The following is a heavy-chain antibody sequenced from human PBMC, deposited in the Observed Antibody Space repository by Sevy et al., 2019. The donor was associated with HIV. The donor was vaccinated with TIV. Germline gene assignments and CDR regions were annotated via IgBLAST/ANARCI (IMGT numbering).Heavy chain of an antibody. J-gene: IGHJ4*02. CDR1: GGSISGSNYY. CDR2: IDFSGSA. CDR3: ARQDIIVSSSPRSKTLHY. D-gene: IGHD2-2*01. Sequence: SETLSLICTVSGGSISGSNYYWGWIHQPPGEGLEWIGSIDFSGSAYNNPSLNSRVTISVDTSKNQFSLRLSSVTAADTAVYYCARQDIIVSSSPRSKTLHYWGQGTSVTVSS. V-gene: IGHV4-39*01.